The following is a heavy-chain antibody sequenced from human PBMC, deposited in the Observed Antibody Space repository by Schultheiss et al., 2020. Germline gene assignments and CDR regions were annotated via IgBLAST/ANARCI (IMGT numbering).Heavy chain of an antibody. Sequence: GESLKISCAASGFTFSSYAMSWVRQAPGKGLEWVGRIKSKADGGTTDYAAPVKGRFTISRDDSKNTLYLQMNSLKTEDTAVYYCTTICRLVVLYWGQGTLVTVAS. D-gene: IGHD2-2*01. V-gene: IGHV3-15*01. CDR2: IKSKADGGTT. J-gene: IGHJ4*02. CDR3: TTICRLVVLY. CDR1: GFTFSSYA.